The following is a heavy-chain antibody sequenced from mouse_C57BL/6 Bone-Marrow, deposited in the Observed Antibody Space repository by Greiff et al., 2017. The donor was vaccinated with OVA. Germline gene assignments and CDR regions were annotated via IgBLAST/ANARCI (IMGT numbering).Heavy chain of an antibody. CDR3: ARIHYYGSSYYFDY. D-gene: IGHD1-1*01. CDR2: IYPGSGNT. J-gene: IGHJ2*01. Sequence: VKLQESGPELVKPGASVKISCKASGYSFTSYYIHWVKQRPGQGLEWIGWIYPGSGNTKYNEKFKGKATLTADTSSSTAYMQLSSLTSEDSAVYYCARIHYYGSSYYFDYWGQGTTLTVSS. CDR1: GYSFTSYY. V-gene: IGHV1-66*01.